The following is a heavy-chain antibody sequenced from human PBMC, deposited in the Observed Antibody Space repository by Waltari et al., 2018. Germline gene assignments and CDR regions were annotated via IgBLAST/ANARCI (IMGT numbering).Heavy chain of an antibody. J-gene: IGHJ4*02. V-gene: IGHV1-69*01. Sequence: QVQLVQSGAAVKKPGSSVNVSCKASGGTFSSYAIRWVRQAPGQGLEWMGGIIPIFGTANYAQKYQGRVTITADESTSTAYMELSSRRSEDTAVYYCASVSGYDFYFDYWGQGTLVTVSS. CDR2: IIPIFGTA. D-gene: IGHD5-12*01. CDR3: ASVSGYDFYFDY. CDR1: GGTFSSYA.